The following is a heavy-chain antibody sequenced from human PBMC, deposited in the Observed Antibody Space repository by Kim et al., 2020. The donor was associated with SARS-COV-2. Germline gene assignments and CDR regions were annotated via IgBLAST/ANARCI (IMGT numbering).Heavy chain of an antibody. D-gene: IGHD2-15*01. V-gene: IGHV6-1*01. J-gene: IGHJ3*02. CDR3: ARGRSSAFDI. CDR2: TYYSSKWYH. Sequence: SQTLSLTCVISGDSVSSNNIAWNLIRLSPSRGLEWLGRTYYSSKWYHDYAVSVRSRTTINADTSKNQFSLQLNSVTPEDTAVYYCARGRSSAFDIWDQGTMVTVSS. CDR1: GDSVSSNNIA.